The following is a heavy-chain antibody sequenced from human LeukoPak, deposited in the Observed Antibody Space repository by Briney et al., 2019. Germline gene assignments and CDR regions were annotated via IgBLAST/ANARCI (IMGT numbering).Heavy chain of an antibody. D-gene: IGHD2-21*02. CDR1: GYTFTNYY. Sequence: GASVKVSCKASGYTFTNYYIQWVRQAPGQGLERMGIINPSDGSTTYAQKFQGRVSMTRDTSTSTVYMDLSSLRSEDTAVYYCARVLRLSLDCWGRGTLVTVSS. CDR2: INPSDGST. CDR3: ARVLRLSLDC. V-gene: IGHV1-46*01. J-gene: IGHJ4*02.